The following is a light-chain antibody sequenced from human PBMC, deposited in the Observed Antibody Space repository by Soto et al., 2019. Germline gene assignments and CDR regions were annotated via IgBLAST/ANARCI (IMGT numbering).Light chain of an antibody. CDR2: DAS. CDR3: QQYNLDPYT. V-gene: IGKV1-5*01. J-gene: IGKJ5*01. Sequence: IQMTQSPSTLSASVGDRVIITCRASQSIVNWLAWYQQKPGKAPKLLISDASKLESGVPPRFSGVGSGTDFTLTICSLQPDYFATYYCQQYNLDPYTFGQGTRLEIK. CDR1: QSIVNW.